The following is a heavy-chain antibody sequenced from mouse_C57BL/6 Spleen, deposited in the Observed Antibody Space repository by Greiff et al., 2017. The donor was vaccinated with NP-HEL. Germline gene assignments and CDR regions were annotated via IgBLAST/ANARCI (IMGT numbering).Heavy chain of an antibody. CDR3: ARGRDDYDDGPLYAMDY. V-gene: IGHV1-26*01. CDR1: GYTFTDYY. CDR2: INPTNGGT. D-gene: IGHD2-4*01. Sequence: EVQLQQSGPELVKPGASVKISCKASGYTFTDYYMNWVKQSHGKSLEWIGDINPTNGGTSYNQKFKGKATLTVDKSSSTAYMEFRSLTSEDSAVYYCARGRDDYDDGPLYAMDYWGQGTSVTVSS. J-gene: IGHJ4*01.